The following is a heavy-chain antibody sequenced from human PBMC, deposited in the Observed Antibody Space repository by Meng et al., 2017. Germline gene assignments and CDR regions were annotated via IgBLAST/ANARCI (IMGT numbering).Heavy chain of an antibody. V-gene: IGHV3-30*01. D-gene: IGHD3-10*01. CDR3: ASMGY. J-gene: IGHJ4*02. Sequence: QVELVESGGGVVQPWRSLRLSCAGSGFTFSSHVFHWVRQAPGKGLEWLTMISYDGSNKYYADSVKGRFTISRDNSKNTLYLQMNSLRAEDTAVYYCASMGYWGQGTLVTVSS. CDR1: GFTFSSHV. CDR2: ISYDGSNK.